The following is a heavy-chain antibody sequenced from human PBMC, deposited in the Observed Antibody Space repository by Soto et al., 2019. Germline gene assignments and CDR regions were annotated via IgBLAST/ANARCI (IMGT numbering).Heavy chain of an antibody. CDR3: ARYNSYAIDY. D-gene: IGHD2-8*01. Sequence: SETLSLTCTVSGTSISSYYWSWIRQPPGKGLEWIANIHYSRTTNYNPSLASRVTLSVDTSKNQFSLKMTSVTAADRAMYFCARYNSYAIDYWGRGTLVTVSS. V-gene: IGHV4-59*01. CDR2: IHYSRTT. CDR1: GTSISSYY. J-gene: IGHJ4*02.